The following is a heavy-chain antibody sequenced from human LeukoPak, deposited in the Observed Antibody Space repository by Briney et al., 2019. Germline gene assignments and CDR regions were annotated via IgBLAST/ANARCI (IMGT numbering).Heavy chain of an antibody. CDR2: IYYSGST. Sequence: TSETLSLTCTVSGGSISSSSYYWGWIRQPPGKGLEWIGSIYYSGSTYYNPSLKSRVTISVDTSKNQFSLKLSSVTAADTAVYYCERYGDYSYWGQGTLVTVSS. V-gene: IGHV4-39*01. CDR1: GGSISSSSYY. D-gene: IGHD4-17*01. J-gene: IGHJ4*02. CDR3: ERYGDYSY.